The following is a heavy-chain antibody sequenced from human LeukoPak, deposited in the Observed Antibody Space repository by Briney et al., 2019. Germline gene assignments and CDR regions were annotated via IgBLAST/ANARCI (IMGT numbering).Heavy chain of an antibody. J-gene: IGHJ6*03. Sequence: ASVKVSCKASGYTFTSYYMHWLRQAPGQGLEWMGMINPSGGSTSYAQKFQGRVTMTRDTSTSTVYMELSSLRSEDTAVYYCARGCPQSGSYFSYYYYYYMDVWGKGTTVTVSS. CDR2: INPSGGST. D-gene: IGHD3-10*01. CDR3: ARGCPQSGSYFSYYYYYYMDV. V-gene: IGHV1-46*03. CDR1: GYTFTSYY.